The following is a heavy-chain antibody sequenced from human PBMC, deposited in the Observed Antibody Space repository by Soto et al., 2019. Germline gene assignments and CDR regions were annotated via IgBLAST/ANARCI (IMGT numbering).Heavy chain of an antibody. CDR1: GYTFSYYG. Sequence: QGQLVQSGAEVKEPGASVKVSCKASGYTFSYYGISWVRQAPGQGLQWMGWISAYRGDANYGKKFQCSLTMTTHTSTSTAYLAPRSLRSDDTAVYYCARDVSGDDEEDGFDPWGQGALVIVSS. D-gene: IGHD2-21*01. CDR2: ISAYRGDA. V-gene: IGHV1-18*01. CDR3: ARDVSGDDEEDGFDP. J-gene: IGHJ5*02.